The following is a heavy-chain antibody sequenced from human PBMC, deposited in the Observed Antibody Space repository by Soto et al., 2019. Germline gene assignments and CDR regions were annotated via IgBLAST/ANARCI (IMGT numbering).Heavy chain of an antibody. Sequence: LKISCKGSGYSFTNYWIGWVRQMPGKGLEWLGIIYPGDSATRYSPSFQGQVTISADKCISTAYLQWSSLKASDTPTYYCAGQRYNPTSSVVYHCGIDLCGQDTTLTGSS. CDR3: AGQRYNPTSSVVYHCGIDL. CDR2: IYPGDSAT. V-gene: IGHV5-51*01. CDR1: GYSFTNYW. D-gene: IGHD1-20*01. J-gene: IGHJ6*02.